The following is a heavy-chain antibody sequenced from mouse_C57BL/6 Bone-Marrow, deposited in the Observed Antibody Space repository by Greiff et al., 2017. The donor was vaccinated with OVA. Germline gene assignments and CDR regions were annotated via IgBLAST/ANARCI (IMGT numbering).Heavy chain of an antibody. CDR3: ARRSSSFAY. Sequence: QVQLKESGPGILQPSQTLSLTCSFSGFSLSTFGMGVGWIRPPSGQGLVWLARIWWGDDKYYNPVLKIRIKISKDTSKNQVFLKIAKVDTADTATYYCARRSSSFAYWGQGTLVTVSA. D-gene: IGHD1-1*01. J-gene: IGHJ3*01. V-gene: IGHV8-8*01. CDR1: GFSLSTFGMG. CDR2: IWWGDDK.